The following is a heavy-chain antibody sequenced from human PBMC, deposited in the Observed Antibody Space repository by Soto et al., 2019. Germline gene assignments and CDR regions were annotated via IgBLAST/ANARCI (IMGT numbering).Heavy chain of an antibody. D-gene: IGHD2-15*01. V-gene: IGHV3-23*01. CDR2: ISGGAYST. Sequence: EVQLLESGGGLGQPGGSLRLSCAASGFTFNNYAMSWVRQAPGKGLEWVSSISGGAYSTYYADSVKGRFSISRDNSKNKLSLQMSSLRAEDTAVYYCAKAQRVVVVAPRGNDFWGQGTLVTVSS. CDR3: AKAQRVVVVAPRGNDF. CDR1: GFTFNNYA. J-gene: IGHJ4*02.